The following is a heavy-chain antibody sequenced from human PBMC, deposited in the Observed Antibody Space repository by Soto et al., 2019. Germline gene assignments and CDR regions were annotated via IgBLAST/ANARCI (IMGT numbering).Heavy chain of an antibody. D-gene: IGHD4-17*01. Sequence: LRLSCAASGFTFSSYAMSWVRQAPGKGLEWVSAISGSGGSTYYADSVKGRFTISRDNSKNTLYLQMNSLRAEDTAVYYCARNDYGDYVSPDYWGQGTLVTVSS. CDR1: GFTFSSYA. V-gene: IGHV3-23*01. J-gene: IGHJ4*02. CDR3: ARNDYGDYVSPDY. CDR2: ISGSGGST.